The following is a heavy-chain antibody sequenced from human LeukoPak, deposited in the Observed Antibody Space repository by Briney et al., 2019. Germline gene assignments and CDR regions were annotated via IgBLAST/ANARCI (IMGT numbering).Heavy chain of an antibody. V-gene: IGHV3-48*02. D-gene: IGHD2-2*01. Sequence: PGGSLRLSCVVSGITFSGYSMIWVRQAPGKGLEWLSFMTTSGNTIFYAESVKDRFTISRDNAKKSLYLQMNSLRDEDTAVYYCARDDCSSTSCYVGYYYGMDVWGQGTTVTVSS. CDR2: MTTSGNTI. CDR1: GITFSGYS. CDR3: ARDDCSSTSCYVGYYYGMDV. J-gene: IGHJ6*02.